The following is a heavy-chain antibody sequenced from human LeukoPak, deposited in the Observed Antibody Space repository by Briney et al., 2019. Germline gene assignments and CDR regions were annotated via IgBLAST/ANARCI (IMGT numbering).Heavy chain of an antibody. CDR2: IYYSGST. CDR3: AREGGFSSGYLNNWFDP. V-gene: IGHV4-59*01. Sequence: SETLSLTCTVSGGSISSCYWSWIRQPPGKGLEWIGYIYYSGSTNYNPSLKSRVTISVDTSKNQFSLKLSSVTAADTAVYYCAREGGFSSGYLNNWFDPWGQGTLVTVSS. CDR1: GGSISSCY. J-gene: IGHJ5*02. D-gene: IGHD3-22*01.